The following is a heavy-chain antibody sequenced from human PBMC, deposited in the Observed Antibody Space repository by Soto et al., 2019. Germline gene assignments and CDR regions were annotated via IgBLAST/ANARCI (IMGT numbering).Heavy chain of an antibody. Sequence: EVQLVESGGGLVQPGGSLRLSCAASGFTFSSYWMSWVRQAPGKGLEWVANIKQDGSEKYYVDSVKGRFTISRDNAKNSPYLQMNSLRAEDTAVYYCARDVGDCTNGVCSAGYWGQGTLVTVSS. V-gene: IGHV3-7*03. CDR3: ARDVGDCTNGVCSAGY. CDR1: GFTFSSYW. CDR2: IKQDGSEK. J-gene: IGHJ4*02. D-gene: IGHD2-8*01.